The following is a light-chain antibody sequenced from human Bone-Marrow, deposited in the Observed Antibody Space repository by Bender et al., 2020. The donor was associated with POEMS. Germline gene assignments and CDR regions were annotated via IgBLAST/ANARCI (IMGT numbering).Light chain of an antibody. Sequence: QSALTQPASLSGSPGQSITISCTGTSSDVGSYNLVSWYQQLPGKAPKLMIYEVTKRPSGLSNRFSGSKSGNTASLTISGLQAEDEADYYCQSYDSSLSAPYVFGTGTKVTVL. CDR2: EVT. CDR3: QSYDSSLSAPYV. J-gene: IGLJ1*01. V-gene: IGLV2-23*02. CDR1: SSDVGSYNL.